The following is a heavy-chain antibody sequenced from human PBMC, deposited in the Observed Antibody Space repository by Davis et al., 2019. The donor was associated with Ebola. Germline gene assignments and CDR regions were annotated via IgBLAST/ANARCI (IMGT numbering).Heavy chain of an antibody. CDR3: ARVRYCGGDCSKNYYYGLDV. Sequence: SVPVSLLSTVYTHRHYHMNWVRPAPPHALEWMGRVNPYSGGTHYAQKFQSRVTMTRDTSISTAYVVLSGLRSDDTAVYYCARVRYCGGDCSKNYYYGLDVWGKGTTVTVSS. CDR1: VYTHRHYH. D-gene: IGHD2-21*02. CDR2: VNPYSGGT. V-gene: IGHV1-2*06. J-gene: IGHJ6*04.